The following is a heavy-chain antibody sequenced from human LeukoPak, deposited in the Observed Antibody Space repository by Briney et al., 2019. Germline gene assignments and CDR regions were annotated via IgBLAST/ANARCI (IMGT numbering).Heavy chain of an antibody. V-gene: IGHV1-18*01. CDR3: ARDPSDSSGYYYVGVDY. Sequence: SVKVSCKSSGYTFTSYGISWVRQAPGQGLEWMGWISAYNGNTNYAQKLQGRVTMTTDTSTSTAYMELRSLRSDDTAVYYCARDPSDSSGYYYVGVDYWGQGTLVTVSS. CDR2: ISAYNGNT. CDR1: GYTFTSYG. D-gene: IGHD3-22*01. J-gene: IGHJ4*02.